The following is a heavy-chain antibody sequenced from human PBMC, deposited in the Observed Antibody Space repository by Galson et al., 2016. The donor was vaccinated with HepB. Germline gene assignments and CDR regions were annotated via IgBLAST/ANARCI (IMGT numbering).Heavy chain of an antibody. J-gene: IGHJ4*02. Sequence: SLRLSCAASGFTFSTYWMHWVRQAPGKGLVWVSRINSDGRSTSYADSVTGRFTISRDNAKNTLLLQMNSLRAEETAVYYCARLGGNYRTTSHFDYWGQGTLVSVSS. D-gene: IGHD1-26*01. V-gene: IGHV3-74*01. CDR1: GFTFSTYW. CDR2: INSDGRST. CDR3: ARLGGNYRTTSHFDY.